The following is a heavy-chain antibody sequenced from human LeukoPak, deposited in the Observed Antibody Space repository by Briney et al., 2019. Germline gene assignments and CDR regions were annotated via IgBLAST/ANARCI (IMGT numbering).Heavy chain of an antibody. V-gene: IGHV3-11*04. CDR2: ISSGSTI. CDR3: ARSSAAADYYFDY. CDR1: GFTFSDYY. D-gene: IGHD6-13*01. J-gene: IGHJ4*02. Sequence: KPGGSLRLSCAASGFTFSDYYMSWIRQAPGKGLEWVSYISSGSTIYYADSVKGRFTISRDNAKNSLYLQMNSLRAEDTAVYYCARSSAAADYYFDYWGQGTLVTVSS.